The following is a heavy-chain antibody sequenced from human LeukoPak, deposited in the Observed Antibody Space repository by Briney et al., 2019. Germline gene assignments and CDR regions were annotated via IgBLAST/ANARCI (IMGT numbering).Heavy chain of an antibody. D-gene: IGHD5-12*01. CDR1: GFTFSSYS. V-gene: IGHV3-21*01. Sequence: GGSLRLFCAASGFTFSSYSMNWVRQAPGKGLEWVSSISSSSSYIYYAESVKGRFTISRDNAKNSLYLQMNSLRAEDTAVYYCARSPTKLDYWGQGTLVTVSS. CDR3: ARSPTKLDY. J-gene: IGHJ4*02. CDR2: ISSSSSYI.